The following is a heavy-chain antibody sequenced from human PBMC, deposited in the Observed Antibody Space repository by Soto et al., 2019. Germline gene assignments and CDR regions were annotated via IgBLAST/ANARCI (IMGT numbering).Heavy chain of an antibody. CDR2: IIPIFGTA. CDR3: ARGRYYGSGSRTDYYYYYGMDV. Sequence: QVQLVQSGAEVKKPGSSVKVSCKASGGTFSSYAISWVRQAPGQGLEWMGGIIPIFGTANYAQKFQGRVTMPAAESTSTAYMELSSQRSEDTAVYYCARGRYYGSGSRTDYYYYYGMDVWGQGTTVTVSS. CDR1: GGTFSSYA. J-gene: IGHJ6*02. D-gene: IGHD3-10*01. V-gene: IGHV1-69*12.